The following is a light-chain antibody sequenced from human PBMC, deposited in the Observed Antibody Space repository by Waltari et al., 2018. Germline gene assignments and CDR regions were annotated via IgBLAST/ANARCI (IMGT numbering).Light chain of an antibody. J-gene: IGKJ3*01. CDR2: AAS. V-gene: IGKV1-8*01. CDR1: QGISGY. CDR3: QQYYTYPFT. Sequence: AIRMTHSPSSFSASTGDRVTITCRASQGISGYLAWYQQKPGKAPKLLISAASSLQSGVPSRFSGSGSGTDFTLTISCLQSEDFATYFCQQYYTYPFTFGPGTKVDIK.